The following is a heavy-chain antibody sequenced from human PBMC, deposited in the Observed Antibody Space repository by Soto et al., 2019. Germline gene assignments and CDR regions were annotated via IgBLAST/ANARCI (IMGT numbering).Heavy chain of an antibody. CDR3: AREVRDTAWADFDY. Sequence: EVQLVESGGGLVQPGGSLRLSCAASGFTFSSYSMNWVRQAPGKGLEWLSYISSSISTMHYADSVKGRFTISRDNAKNSMYLQINSLRDEDPAVYYCAREVRDTAWADFDYWGQGTLVNVSS. J-gene: IGHJ4*02. CDR1: GFTFSSYS. CDR2: ISSSISTM. V-gene: IGHV3-48*02. D-gene: IGHD5-18*01.